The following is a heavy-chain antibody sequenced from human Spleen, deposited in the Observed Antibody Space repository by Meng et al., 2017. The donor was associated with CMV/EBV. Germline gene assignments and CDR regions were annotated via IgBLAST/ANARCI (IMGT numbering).Heavy chain of an antibody. D-gene: IGHD6-6*01. Sequence: GGSLRLSCAASGFTFSNSGMSWVRQAPGKGLDWVSTISGGGDNTHYADSVKGRFTISRDNSKDTLYLQMDSLRVEDTAVYYCAKGAARFSAHYNWFDPWGQGTLVTVSS. V-gene: IGHV3-23*01. CDR3: AKGAARFSAHYNWFDP. CDR1: GFTFSNSG. CDR2: ISGGGDNT. J-gene: IGHJ5*02.